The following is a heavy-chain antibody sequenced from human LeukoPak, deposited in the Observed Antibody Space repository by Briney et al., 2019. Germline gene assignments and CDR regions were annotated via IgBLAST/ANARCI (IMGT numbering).Heavy chain of an antibody. CDR2: IKEDGSEK. Sequence: GGCLRLSCAASGFTFSRYWMTWVRQAPGKGLEWVANIKEDGSEKDYVDSVKGRFTISRDNAKNSVFLQMNSLRAEDTAVYYCARDTRYGDNDYWGQGPLVPVSS. V-gene: IGHV3-7*05. CDR1: GFTFSRYW. D-gene: IGHD4-17*01. CDR3: ARDTRYGDNDY. J-gene: IGHJ4*02.